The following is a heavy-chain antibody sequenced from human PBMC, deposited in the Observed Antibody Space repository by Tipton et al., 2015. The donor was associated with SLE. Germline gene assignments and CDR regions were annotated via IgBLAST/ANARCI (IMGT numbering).Heavy chain of an antibody. CDR1: GGSISTTDHY. J-gene: IGHJ4*02. CDR3: ASYCSGGRCYSDY. CDR2: VFYSGNT. V-gene: IGHV4-39*07. Sequence: GLVKPSETLSLTCSVSGGSISTTDHYWGWIRQPPGKGLEWIGSVFYSGNTYYNESLQSRVTISIDTSKNHFSLKLYSVTAADTAVYYCASYCSGGRCYSDYWGQGTLVTVSS. D-gene: IGHD2-15*01.